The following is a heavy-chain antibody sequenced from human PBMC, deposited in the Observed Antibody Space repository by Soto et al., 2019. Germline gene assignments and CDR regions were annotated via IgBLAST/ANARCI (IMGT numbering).Heavy chain of an antibody. CDR2: IWYDGSNK. Sequence: PGESLKISCAASGFTFSSYGMHWVRQAPGKGLEWVAVIWYDGSNKYYADSVKGRFTISRDNSKNTLYLQMNSLRAEDTAVYYCARVPYGDYRGSALDIWGQGTMVTVSS. V-gene: IGHV3-33*01. CDR3: ARVPYGDYRGSALDI. CDR1: GFTFSSYG. D-gene: IGHD4-17*01. J-gene: IGHJ3*02.